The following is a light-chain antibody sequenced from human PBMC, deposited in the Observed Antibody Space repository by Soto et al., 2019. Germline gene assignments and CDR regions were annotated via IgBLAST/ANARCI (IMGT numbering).Light chain of an antibody. J-gene: IGLJ2*01. V-gene: IGLV2-14*01. CDR2: DVS. CDR1: SSDVGGYNY. Sequence: QSALTQPASASGSPGQSSTISCTGTSSDVGGYNYVSWYQQHPGKAPKLMIYDVSNRPSGVSNRFSGSKSGNTASLTISGLQAEDEADYYCSSYTSSSTRVFGGGTKLTVL. CDR3: SSYTSSSTRV.